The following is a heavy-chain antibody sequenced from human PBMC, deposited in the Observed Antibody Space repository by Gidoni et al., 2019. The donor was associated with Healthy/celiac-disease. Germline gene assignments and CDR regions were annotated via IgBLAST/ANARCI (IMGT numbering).Heavy chain of an antibody. CDR3: ARDVSPWNWYFDL. Sequence: QVQLQESGPGLVKPSETLSLPSPVSGGSISSYYWSWIRQPPGKGLEWIGYIYYSGSTNYNPSLKSRVTISVDTSKNQFSLKLSSVTAADTAVYYCARDVSPWNWYFDLWGRGTLVTVSS. V-gene: IGHV4-59*01. CDR2: IYYSGST. CDR1: GGSISSYY. J-gene: IGHJ2*01. D-gene: IGHD5-12*01.